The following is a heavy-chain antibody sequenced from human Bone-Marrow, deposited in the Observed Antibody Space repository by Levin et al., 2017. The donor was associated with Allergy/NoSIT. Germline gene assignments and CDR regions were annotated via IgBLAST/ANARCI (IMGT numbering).Heavy chain of an antibody. D-gene: IGHD4-17*01. Sequence: GGSLRLSCAASGFRFDDYGMHWVRQLPGKGLEWVSGIIWNSGNTGYADSVKGRFTISRDNAKNSLYLQMNSLRTEDTALYYCVKDTFRGFYGDGVITFDPWGQGTLVTVSS. V-gene: IGHV3-9*01. CDR2: IIWNSGNT. CDR3: VKDTFRGFYGDGVITFDP. J-gene: IGHJ5*02. CDR1: GFRFDDYG.